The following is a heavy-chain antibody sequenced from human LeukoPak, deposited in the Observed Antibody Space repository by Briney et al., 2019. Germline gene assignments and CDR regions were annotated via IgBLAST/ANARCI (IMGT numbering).Heavy chain of an antibody. J-gene: IGHJ4*02. CDR1: GFTFTNYW. D-gene: IGHD3-3*01. Sequence: GGSLRLSCAASGFTFTNYWMNWVRQAPGKGLEWVANIKKDGSEKYYVDSVKGRFTISRDNAKNSLYLQMNSLRADDTAVYYCARERENIVFGGVYYLGGQGTRVTVSS. CDR2: IKKDGSEK. V-gene: IGHV3-7*03. CDR3: ARERENIVFGGVYYL.